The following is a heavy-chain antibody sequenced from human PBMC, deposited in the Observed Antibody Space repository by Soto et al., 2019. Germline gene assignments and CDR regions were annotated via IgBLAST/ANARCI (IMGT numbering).Heavy chain of an antibody. D-gene: IGHD4-4*01. Sequence: QVQLVQSGAEVRKPGSSVTVSCKASGGTFSTYGITWVRQAPGQGLEWMGNIIPLIGTANYAQRFRGRVTITADESTTKAYVELTRLRSEDTAVYYCARVVMTTVPASFYYGLDVWGQGTTVTVSS. J-gene: IGHJ6*02. CDR1: GGTFSTYG. CDR3: ARVVMTTVPASFYYGLDV. V-gene: IGHV1-69*18. CDR2: IIPLIGTA.